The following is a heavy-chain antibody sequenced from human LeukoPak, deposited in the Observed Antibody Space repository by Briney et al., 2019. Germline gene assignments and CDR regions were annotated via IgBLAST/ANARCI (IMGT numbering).Heavy chain of an antibody. CDR1: GGTFSSYA. V-gene: IGHV1-69*01. J-gene: IGHJ3*02. Sequence: SSVKVSCKASGGTFSSYAISWVRQAPGQGLEWMGGIIPIFGTANYAQKFQGRVTITADESTSTAYMELSSLRSEDTAVYYCARELKIGAPGTVGFDIWGQGTMVTVSS. CDR2: IIPIFGTA. D-gene: IGHD6-13*01. CDR3: ARELKIGAPGTVGFDI.